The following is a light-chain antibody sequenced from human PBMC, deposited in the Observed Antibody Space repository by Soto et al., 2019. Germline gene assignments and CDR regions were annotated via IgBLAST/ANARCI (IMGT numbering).Light chain of an antibody. J-gene: IGKJ4*01. V-gene: IGKV3D-20*01. CDR1: QRVSSSY. CDR3: QQYGSSPLT. Sequence: PGERATLSCGASQRVSSSYLAWYQQKPGLAPSLLIYDVSSRATGIPDRFSGSGSGTDFTLTISRLEPEDFAVYYCQQYGSSPLTFGGGTKVEIK. CDR2: DVS.